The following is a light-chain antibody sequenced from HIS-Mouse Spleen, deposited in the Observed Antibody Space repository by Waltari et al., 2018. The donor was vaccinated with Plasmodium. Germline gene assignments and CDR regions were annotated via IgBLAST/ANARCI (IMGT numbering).Light chain of an antibody. Sequence: EIVMTQSPATLSVSPGERATLSCRAMQSVGSNLAWYQQTPGQAPRLLMYGASTRATGIPARFSGSGSGTEFTLTISSLQSEDFAVYYCQQYNNWPAWTFGQGTKVEIK. CDR3: QQYNNWPAWT. CDR2: GAS. V-gene: IGKV3-15*01. J-gene: IGKJ1*01. CDR1: QSVGSN.